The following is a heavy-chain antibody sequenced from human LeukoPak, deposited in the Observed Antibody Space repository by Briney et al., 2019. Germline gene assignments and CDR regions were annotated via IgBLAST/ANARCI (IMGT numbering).Heavy chain of an antibody. D-gene: IGHD1-26*01. Sequence: PGGSLRLSCAASGFTFSSYAMHWVRQAPGKGLEWVAVISYDGSNKYYADSVKGRFTISRDNSKNTLYLQMNSLRAEDTAVYYCARIPFISSPGGSPEGTFDYWGQGTLVTASS. CDR2: ISYDGSNK. J-gene: IGHJ4*02. CDR3: ARIPFISSPGGSPEGTFDY. V-gene: IGHV3-30-3*01. CDR1: GFTFSSYA.